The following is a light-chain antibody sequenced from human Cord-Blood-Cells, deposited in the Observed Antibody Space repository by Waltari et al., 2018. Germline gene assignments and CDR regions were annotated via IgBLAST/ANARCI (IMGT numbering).Light chain of an antibody. V-gene: IGLV2-14*01. CDR2: EVS. J-gene: IGLJ2*01. CDR1: SRDVGGYNY. Sequence: QSALTQPASVSGSPGQSITIPCTGTSRDVGGYNYVPWYQQTPGKAPKLMIYEVSNRPSGVSNRFSGSKSGNTASLTISGLQAEDEADYYCSSYTSSSTLVFGGGTKLTVL. CDR3: SSYTSSSTLV.